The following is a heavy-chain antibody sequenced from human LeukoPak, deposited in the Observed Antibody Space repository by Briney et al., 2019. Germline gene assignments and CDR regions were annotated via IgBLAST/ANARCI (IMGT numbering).Heavy chain of an antibody. CDR3: TTRMDY. J-gene: IGHJ4*02. Sequence: ASVKVSCKVSGYTLTDLSMHWVRQAPGKGLEWMGGFDPEDGETIYAQKFQDRLTMTEDTSTDTACMELSSLRSEDTAVYYCTTRMDYWGQGTLVTVSS. V-gene: IGHV1-24*01. CDR1: GYTLTDLS. CDR2: FDPEDGET.